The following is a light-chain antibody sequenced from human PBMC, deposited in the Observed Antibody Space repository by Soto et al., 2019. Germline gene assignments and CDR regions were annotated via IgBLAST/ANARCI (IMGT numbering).Light chain of an antibody. CDR3: QQYGTSPRT. Sequence: DIVLTQSPGTLSFSPGERATLSCRASQSVISNYLAWYQQKPGQAPRLLIYAASIRATGIPDRFSGSGSGTEFILTITRLEPEDFAVYYCQQYGTSPRTFGQGTKVDIK. CDR1: QSVISNY. V-gene: IGKV3-20*01. J-gene: IGKJ1*01. CDR2: AAS.